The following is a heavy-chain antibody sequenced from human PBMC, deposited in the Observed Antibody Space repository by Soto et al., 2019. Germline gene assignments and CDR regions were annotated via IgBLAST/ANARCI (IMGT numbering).Heavy chain of an antibody. J-gene: IGHJ6*02. CDR2: ISGSGGST. Sequence: GGSLRLSCAASGFTFSSYAMSLVRQAPGKGLEWVSAISGSGGSTYYADSVKGRFTISIDNSKNTLYLQMNSLRAEDTAVYYCAKFFSHGGNQIRYYYYGMDVCGQGPTGTVSS. CDR1: GFTFSSYA. V-gene: IGHV3-23*01. CDR3: AKFFSHGGNQIRYYYYGMDV. D-gene: IGHD4-4*01.